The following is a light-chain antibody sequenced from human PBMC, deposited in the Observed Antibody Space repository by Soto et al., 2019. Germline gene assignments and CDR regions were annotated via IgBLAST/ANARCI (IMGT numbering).Light chain of an antibody. CDR2: GAS. V-gene: IGKV3-20*01. Sequence: EIVLTQSPGTLSLSPGERATLSCRASQSVSSSYLAWYQQKPGQAPRLLIYGASSRATGIPDRFSASGSGTDFTLTISRLEPEDCAVYCCQQYGSSPLTFGGGTKVEIK. CDR3: QQYGSSPLT. CDR1: QSVSSSY. J-gene: IGKJ4*01.